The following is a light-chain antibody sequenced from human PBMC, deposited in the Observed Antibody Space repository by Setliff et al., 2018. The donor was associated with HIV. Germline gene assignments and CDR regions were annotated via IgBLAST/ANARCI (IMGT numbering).Light chain of an antibody. CDR1: SSDVGSYNL. V-gene: IGLV2-23*02. Sequence: QSVLTQPASVSESPGQSITISCTGTSSDVGSYNLVSWYRQYPGKAPTLMIYEVSRRPSGVSNRFSGSKSGNTASLTISGLRAEDEADYYCCSYAGSSTFAVFGGGTKGTVL. CDR2: EVS. CDR3: CSYAGSSTFAV. J-gene: IGLJ3*02.